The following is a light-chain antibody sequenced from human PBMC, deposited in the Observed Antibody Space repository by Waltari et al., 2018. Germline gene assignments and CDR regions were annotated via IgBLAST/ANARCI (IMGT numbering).Light chain of an antibody. CDR2: ENN. V-gene: IGLV1-51*02. J-gene: IGLJ3*02. Sequence: QSVLTQPPSVSAAPGQKVTISCSAASTYNFVSWYQQVPGTAPKLLIYENNKRPSGIPDRFTGAKSGTSATLVITGLQTGDEADYYCGTWDNSVSVSVFGGGTKLTVL. CDR1: STYNF. CDR3: GTWDNSVSVSV.